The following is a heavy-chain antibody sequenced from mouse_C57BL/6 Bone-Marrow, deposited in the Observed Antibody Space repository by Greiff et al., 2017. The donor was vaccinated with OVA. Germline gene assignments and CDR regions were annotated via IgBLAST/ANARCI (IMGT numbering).Heavy chain of an antibody. J-gene: IGHJ3*01. D-gene: IGHD1-1*01. CDR3: ARGGYYYGSSAWFAY. CDR2: ISYSGST. V-gene: IGHV3-1*01. Sequence: DVHLVESGPGMVKPSQSLSLTCTVTGYSITSGYDWHWIRHFPGNKLEWMGYISYSGSTNYNPSLKSRISITHDTSKNHFFLKLNSVTTEDTATYYCARGGYYYGSSAWFAYWGQGTLVTVSA. CDR1: GYSITSGYD.